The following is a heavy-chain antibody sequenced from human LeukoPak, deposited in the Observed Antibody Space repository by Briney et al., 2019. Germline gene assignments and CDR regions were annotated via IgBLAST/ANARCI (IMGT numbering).Heavy chain of an antibody. V-gene: IGHV4-34*01. CDR3: ARHPGHSSGWYRRESSYFDW. CDR2: INHSGST. Sequence: SETLSLTCAVYGGSFSVYYWSWIRQPPGKGLEGIGEINHSGSTNYNPSLKSRVTISVDTSKNQFSLKLSSVTAADAAVYYCARHPGHSSGWYRRESSYFDWWGQGSLVTVSS. CDR1: GGSFSVYY. J-gene: IGHJ4*02. D-gene: IGHD6-19*01.